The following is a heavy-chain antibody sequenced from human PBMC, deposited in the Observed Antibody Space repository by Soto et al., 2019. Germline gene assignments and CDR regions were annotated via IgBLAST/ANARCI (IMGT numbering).Heavy chain of an antibody. V-gene: IGHV3-30-3*01. CDR2: TSYDGSNK. CDR3: AGVYYGGNSVNNY. D-gene: IGHD2-8*01. CDR1: GFTFSSFA. Sequence: GGSLRLSCAGSGFTFSSFAMSWVRQAPGKGLEWVAATSYDGSNKYYADSVKGRFIISRDNSKNTLGLLLNTLRAEDTAVYYCAGVYYGGNSVNNYWGQGTPVTVSS. J-gene: IGHJ4*02.